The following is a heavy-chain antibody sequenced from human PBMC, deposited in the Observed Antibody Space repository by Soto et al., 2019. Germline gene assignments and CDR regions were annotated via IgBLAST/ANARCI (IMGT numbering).Heavy chain of an antibody. CDR1: GGSITNNNYY. J-gene: IGHJ4*02. Sequence: SETLSLTCTVSGGSITNNNYYWSWIRQPPGKGLEWIGHMYKSGTTYSNPSLKGRVTISGDTSKNQFSLNLSSVTAADTAVYYCARGPTSDKVDYWGQGALVTVSS. CDR3: ARGPTSDKVDY. CDR2: MYKSGTT. V-gene: IGHV4-30-4*01.